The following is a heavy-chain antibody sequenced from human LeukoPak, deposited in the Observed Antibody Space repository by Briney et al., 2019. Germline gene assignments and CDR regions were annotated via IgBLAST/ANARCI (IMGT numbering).Heavy chain of an antibody. CDR3: ARTAAGYYYYYYMDV. V-gene: IGHV1-69*05. CDR2: IIPIFGTA. Sequence: SVKVSCKASGGTFSSYAISWVRQAPGQGLEWMGGIIPIFGTANYAQKFQGRVTITTDESTSTAYMELSSLRSENTAVYYCARTAAGYYYYYYMDVWGKGTTVTVSS. CDR1: GGTFSSYA. J-gene: IGHJ6*03. D-gene: IGHD6-13*01.